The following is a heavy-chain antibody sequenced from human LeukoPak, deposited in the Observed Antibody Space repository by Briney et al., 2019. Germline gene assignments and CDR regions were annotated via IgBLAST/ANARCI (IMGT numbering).Heavy chain of an antibody. CDR1: GFTFGDYA. V-gene: IGHV3-49*04. J-gene: IGHJ4*02. CDR2: IRSKAYGGTT. D-gene: IGHD3-22*01. Sequence: GGSLRLSCTASGFTFGDYAMSWVRQAPGKGLGWGGFIRSKAYGGTTEYAASVKGRFTISRDDSKSIAYLQMNRLKTEDTAVYYCTRDLYDSSGYSPFDYWGQGTLVTVSS. CDR3: TRDLYDSSGYSPFDY.